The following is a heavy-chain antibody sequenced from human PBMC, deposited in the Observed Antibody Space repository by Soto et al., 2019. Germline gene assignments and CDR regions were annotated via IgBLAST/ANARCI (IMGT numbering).Heavy chain of an antibody. D-gene: IGHD6-6*01. Sequence: SETLSLTCDASGGSFSGYYWSWIRQPPGKGLEWIGEINHSGSTNYNPSLKSRVTLSVDTSKNQFSLKLSSVTAADTAVYYCARLNSIEAHSDYYGMDVWGQGTTVNVSS. CDR1: GGSFSGYY. CDR2: INHSGST. J-gene: IGHJ6*02. CDR3: ARLNSIEAHSDYYGMDV. V-gene: IGHV4-34*01.